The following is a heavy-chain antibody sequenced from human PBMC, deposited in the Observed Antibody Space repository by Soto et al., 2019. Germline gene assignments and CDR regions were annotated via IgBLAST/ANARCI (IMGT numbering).Heavy chain of an antibody. V-gene: IGHV4-34*01. CDR2: INHSGST. CDR1: GGSFSGYY. J-gene: IGHJ1*01. D-gene: IGHD3-22*01. CDR3: ARGYGSSGYYFTHRSQNKRAEYFQH. Sequence: SETLSLTCAVYGGSFSGYYWSWIRQPPGKGLEWIGEINHSGSTNYNPSLKSRVTISVDTSKNQFSLRLSSVTAADTAVYYCARGYGSSGYYFTHRSQNKRAEYFQHWGQGTLVTVSS.